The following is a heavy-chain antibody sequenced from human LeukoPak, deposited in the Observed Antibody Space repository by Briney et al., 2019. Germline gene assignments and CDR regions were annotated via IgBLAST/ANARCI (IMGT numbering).Heavy chain of an antibody. CDR3: AKGDSSGKPGYFDY. D-gene: IGHD1-26*01. CDR1: GFTFSSYN. J-gene: IGHJ4*02. V-gene: IGHV3-48*01. Sequence: GGSLRLSCAASGFTFSSYNMNWVRQAPGKGLEWVSYISSSSSTIYYADSVKGRFTISRDNSKNTLYLQMNSLRAEDTAVYYCAKGDSSGKPGYFDYWGQGTLVTVSS. CDR2: ISSSSSTI.